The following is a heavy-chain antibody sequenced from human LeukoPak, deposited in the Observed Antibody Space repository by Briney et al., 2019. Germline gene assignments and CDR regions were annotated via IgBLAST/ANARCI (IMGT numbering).Heavy chain of an antibody. CDR2: INPSGGST. D-gene: IGHD3-22*01. Sequence: ASVKVSCKASGYTFTSYYMHWVRQAPGQGLEWMGIINPSGGSTSYAQKFQGRVTMTRDTSTSTVYMELSSLRSEDTAVYYCARGPIFYYDSSGYEADYWGQGTLVTVSS. CDR3: ARGPIFYYDSSGYEADY. CDR1: GYTFTSYY. J-gene: IGHJ4*02. V-gene: IGHV1-46*01.